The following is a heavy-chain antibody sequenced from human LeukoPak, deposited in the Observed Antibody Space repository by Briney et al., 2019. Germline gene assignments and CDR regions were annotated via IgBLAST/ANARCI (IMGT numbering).Heavy chain of an antibody. CDR2: ISGGGFST. V-gene: IGHV3-23*01. CDR3: AKDVTPTHSCTSTICYRSLHT. CDR1: GFDFDTYA. J-gene: IGHJ5*02. Sequence: GGSLRISCAASGFDFDTYAMTWVRQAPGKGLEWVSAISGGGFSTYYADSLKGRFTISRDNSKNTLHLQMNSLRIDDTAIYYCAKDVTPTHSCTSTICYRSLHTWGQGTLVTVSS. D-gene: IGHD2-2*01.